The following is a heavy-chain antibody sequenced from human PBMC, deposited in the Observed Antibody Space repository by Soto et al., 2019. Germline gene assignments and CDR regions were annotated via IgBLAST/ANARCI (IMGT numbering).Heavy chain of an antibody. Sequence: GGSLRLSCAASGFTFSSYSMNWVRQAPGKGLEWVSSISSSSSYIYYADSVKGRFTISRYNAKNSLYLQMNGLRAEDTAVYYCARGCYYDKTYWFDPWGQGTLVTVSS. CDR2: ISSSSSYI. V-gene: IGHV3-21*01. J-gene: IGHJ5*02. D-gene: IGHD3-22*01. CDR3: ARGCYYDKTYWFDP. CDR1: GFTFSSYS.